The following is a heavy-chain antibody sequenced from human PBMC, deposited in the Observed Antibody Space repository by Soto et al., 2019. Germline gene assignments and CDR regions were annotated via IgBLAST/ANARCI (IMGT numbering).Heavy chain of an antibody. CDR3: ARESGYSYGYGMDV. CDR2: IWYDGSNK. CDR1: GFTFSSYG. D-gene: IGHD5-18*01. J-gene: IGHJ6*02. Sequence: ESGGGVVQPGRSLRLSCAASGFTFSSYGMHWVRQAPGKGLEWVAVIWYDGSNKYYADSVKGRFTISRDNSKNTLYLQMNSLRAEDTAVYYCARESGYSYGYGMDVWGQGTTVTVSS. V-gene: IGHV3-33*01.